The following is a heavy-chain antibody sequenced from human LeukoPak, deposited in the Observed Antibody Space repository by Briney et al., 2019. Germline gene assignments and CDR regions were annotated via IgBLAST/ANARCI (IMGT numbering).Heavy chain of an antibody. V-gene: IGHV4-38-2*02. D-gene: IGHD6-13*01. CDR1: GYSISSGYY. J-gene: IGHJ4*02. Sequence: SETLSLTCTVSGYSISSGYYWGWIRQRPGKGLEWIGSIYHSGSTYYNPPLKSRVTISVDTSKNQFSLKLSSVTAADTAVYYCARALIAAAGTLDYWGQGTLVTVSS. CDR3: ARALIAAAGTLDY. CDR2: IYHSGST.